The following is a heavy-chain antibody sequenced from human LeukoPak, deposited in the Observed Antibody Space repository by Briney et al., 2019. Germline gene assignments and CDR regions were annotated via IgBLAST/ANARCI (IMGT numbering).Heavy chain of an antibody. CDR1: GYTFSGHW. Sequence: GESLKISCQGSGYTFSGHWIAWVRQMPAKGLEWMGIIYPGDSDTRYSPSFQGQVTISADKSISTAYLQWNTLKASDTAFYYCARLTGTYTPFYFDYWGQGTLVAVSS. CDR3: ARLTGTYTPFYFDY. V-gene: IGHV5-51*01. CDR2: IYPGDSDT. J-gene: IGHJ4*02. D-gene: IGHD7-27*01.